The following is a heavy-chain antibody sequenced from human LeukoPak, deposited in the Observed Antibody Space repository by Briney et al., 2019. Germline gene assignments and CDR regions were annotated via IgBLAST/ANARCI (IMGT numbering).Heavy chain of an antibody. CDR2: INHSGST. D-gene: IGHD2-15*01. CDR3: ARGLFY. J-gene: IGHJ4*02. V-gene: IGHV4-38-2*01. Sequence: SETLSLTCAVSGYSISSGYYWGWIRQPPGKGLEWIGEINHSGSTNYNPSLKSRVTISVDTSKNQFSLKLSSVTAADTAVYYCARGLFYWGQGTLVTVSS. CDR1: GYSISSGYY.